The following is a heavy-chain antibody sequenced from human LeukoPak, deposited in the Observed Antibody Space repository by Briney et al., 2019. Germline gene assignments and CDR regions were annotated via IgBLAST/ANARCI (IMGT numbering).Heavy chain of an antibody. CDR3: VPGSSVGQGSQSYYDKSTYFDY. J-gene: IGHJ4*02. CDR2: INPNAGST. CDR1: GYTFTDYY. Sequence: ASVKVSCKAFGYTFTDYYMHWVRQAPGQGLEWMGWINPNAGSTDYAQKFQGRVTMTRDTSISTAYMELSGLRSDDTAVYYCVPGSSVGQGSQSYYDKSTYFDYWGQGTLVTVSS. V-gene: IGHV1-2*02. D-gene: IGHD3-16*01.